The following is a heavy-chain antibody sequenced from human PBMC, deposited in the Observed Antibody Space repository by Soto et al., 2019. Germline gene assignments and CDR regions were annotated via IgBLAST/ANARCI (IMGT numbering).Heavy chain of an antibody. CDR1: GFTFSSDW. V-gene: IGHV3-74*01. D-gene: IGHD4-4*01. Sequence: AGGSLRLSCAASGFTFSSDWMHWVRPAAGKGLVWVSRINMDGSSTNYADSVKGRFTISRDNAKNTLYLQMNSLRADDTAVYYCARGPRGLYGNDYWGQGALVTVSS. CDR2: INMDGSST. J-gene: IGHJ4*02. CDR3: ARGPRGLYGNDY.